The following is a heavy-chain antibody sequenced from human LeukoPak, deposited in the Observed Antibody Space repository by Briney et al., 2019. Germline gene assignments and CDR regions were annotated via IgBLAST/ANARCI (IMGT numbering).Heavy chain of an antibody. Sequence: GGSLRLSCAASGFTFSNSAMNWVRQAPGKGLEWVSSISSSSSYIYYADSVKGRFTISRDNAKNSLYLQMNSLKTEDTAVYYCTTQLYRSCSSVGCRSSWGQGPLVTVSS. CDR2: ISSSSSYI. D-gene: IGHD2-2*01. CDR3: TTQLYRSCSSVGCRSS. V-gene: IGHV3-21*03. J-gene: IGHJ4*02. CDR1: GFTFSNSA.